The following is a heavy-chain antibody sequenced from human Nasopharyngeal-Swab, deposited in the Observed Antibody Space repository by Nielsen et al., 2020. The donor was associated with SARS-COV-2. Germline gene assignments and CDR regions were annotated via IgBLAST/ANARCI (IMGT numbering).Heavy chain of an antibody. CDR2: ISSSSSYT. V-gene: IGHV3-11*05. CDR1: GFIFSDYY. J-gene: IGHJ4*02. D-gene: IGHD5-12*01. Sequence: GESLKISCAASGFIFSDYYMSWIRQAPGKGLEWVSYISSSSSYTNYADSVKGRFTISRDNAKNSLYLQMNSLRAEDTAVYYCAKDQRYSGYDSFDYWGQGTLVTVSS. CDR3: AKDQRYSGYDSFDY.